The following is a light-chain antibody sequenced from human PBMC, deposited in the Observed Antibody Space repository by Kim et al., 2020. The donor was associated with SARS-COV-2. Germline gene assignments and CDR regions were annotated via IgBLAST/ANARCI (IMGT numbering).Light chain of an antibody. J-gene: IGKJ2*01. CDR1: QSVNNN. CDR2: GAS. CDR3: HQYDNWPYT. Sequence: EMILTQSPVTLSVSPGERATLSCRASQSVNNNLAWYQQKPGQAPKVLLYGASTRASGLSPRFSGGGFGTEFTLTITDLQSEDFAVYYCHQYDNWPYTFGRGTKLEI. V-gene: IGKV3D-15*01.